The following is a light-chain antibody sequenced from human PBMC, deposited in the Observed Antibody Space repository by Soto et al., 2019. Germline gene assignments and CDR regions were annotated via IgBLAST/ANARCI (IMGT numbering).Light chain of an antibody. J-gene: IGKJ2*01. V-gene: IGKV3-20*01. CDR1: QSVSTSS. Sequence: EMVVTQSPGTLSLSLGERATLSCRASQSVSTSSLAWYQQKPGQSPRLLIFGTSDRDSGIPDRFSGSGSGTDFSLTISRLETEDFAVYYCQHYGSTPPDTFGQGTKVEIK. CDR3: QHYGSTPPDT. CDR2: GTS.